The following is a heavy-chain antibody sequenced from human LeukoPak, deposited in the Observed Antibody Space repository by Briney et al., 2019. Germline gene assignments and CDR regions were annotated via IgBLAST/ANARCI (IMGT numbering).Heavy chain of an antibody. Sequence: GGSLRLSCAASGFTFSSYSMNWVRQAPGKGLEWVLYISSSSSTIYYADSVEGRFTISKDNAKNSLYLQMNSLRAEDTAVYYCARARIDYYYGSGSHNYMDVWGKGTTVTVSS. J-gene: IGHJ6*03. CDR1: GFTFSSYS. D-gene: IGHD3-10*01. V-gene: IGHV3-48*04. CDR3: ARARIDYYYGSGSHNYMDV. CDR2: ISSSSSTI.